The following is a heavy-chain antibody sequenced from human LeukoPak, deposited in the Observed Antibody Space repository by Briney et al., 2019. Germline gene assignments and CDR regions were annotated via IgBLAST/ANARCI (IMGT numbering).Heavy chain of an antibody. CDR3: ARGNRVATD. D-gene: IGHD5-12*01. CDR2: ISYRAIT. CDR1: GGSISSYY. Sequence: SETLSLTCTVSGGSISSYYWSWIRQPPGKGLEWIGYISYRAITNYNPALKSRVTISIDTSKNQFSLKLSSVTAADTAVYYCARGNRVATDWGQGTLVTVSS. J-gene: IGHJ4*02. V-gene: IGHV4-59*01.